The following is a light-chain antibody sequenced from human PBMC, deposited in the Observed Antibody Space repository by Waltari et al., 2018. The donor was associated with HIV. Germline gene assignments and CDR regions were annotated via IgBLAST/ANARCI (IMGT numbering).Light chain of an antibody. J-gene: IGLJ2*01. CDR1: NSDVGVYHH. CDR3: SSYTPTSTVV. Sequence: QSALTQPASVSGSPGQSITISCLGTNSDVGVYHHLSWYQQHPGKAPKLLIYEVTNRPSGISNRFSGSKSGNTASLTISGLQAEDEADYYCSSYTPTSTVVFGGGTKLTVL. V-gene: IGLV2-14*01. CDR2: EVT.